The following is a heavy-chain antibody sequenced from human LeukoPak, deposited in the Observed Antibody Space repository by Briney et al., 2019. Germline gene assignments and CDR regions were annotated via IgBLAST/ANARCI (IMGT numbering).Heavy chain of an antibody. J-gene: IGHJ4*02. V-gene: IGHV1-18*04. CDR3: ARDLYSRRMDYYGSGSYLAY. CDR2: ISSYNGNT. CDR1: GYTFTSYY. D-gene: IGHD3-10*01. Sequence: ASVKVSCKASGYTFTSYYMHWVRQAPGQGLEWMGWISSYNGNTHYAQNLQGRVIMTIDTSTSTAYMELRSLSSDDTAVYYCARDLYSRRMDYYGSGSYLAYWGQGTLVTVSS.